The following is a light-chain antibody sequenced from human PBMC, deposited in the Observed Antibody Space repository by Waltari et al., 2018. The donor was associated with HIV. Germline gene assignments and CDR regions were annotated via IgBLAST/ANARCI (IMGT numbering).Light chain of an antibody. CDR2: GAA. CDR3: QQYNNWPPYT. V-gene: IGKV3-15*01. Sequence: ELVMTQSPAPLSVYPGESATLSCRASQSVSSNLAWYQQKPGQAPRLLIYGAATRATGIPARFIGSGSAAEFTLTISSLHSEDVAVYYCQQYNNWPPYTFGQGTKLEIK. J-gene: IGKJ2*01. CDR1: QSVSSN.